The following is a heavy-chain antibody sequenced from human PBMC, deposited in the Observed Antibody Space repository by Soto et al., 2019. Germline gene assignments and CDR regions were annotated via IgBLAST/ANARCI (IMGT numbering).Heavy chain of an antibody. V-gene: IGHV3-66*01. CDR3: AGSVGGGFDY. CDR1: GFTVNSNY. J-gene: IGHJ4*02. D-gene: IGHD3-16*01. Sequence: EVQLVESGGGLVQPGGSLRLSCAASGFTVNSNYMSWVRQAPGKGLEWVSVVYIGGNTYYAESVEDRFTISRDNFQNMRYLQMNSLRAEDSAVYYCAGSVGGGFDYWGQGTLVTVSS. CDR2: VYIGGNT.